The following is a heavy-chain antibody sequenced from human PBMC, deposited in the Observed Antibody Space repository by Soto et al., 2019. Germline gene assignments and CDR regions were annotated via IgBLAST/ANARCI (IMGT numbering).Heavy chain of an antibody. CDR3: ERDRSVTYYYYFDY. CDR1: GFTFGRFA. V-gene: IGHV3-30-3*01. CDR2: ISYDGSNK. D-gene: IGHD1-26*01. Sequence: LRLACAASGFTFGRFAIHWVRQAPGKGLEWVAVISYDGSNKYYADSVKRRFTISRDNSKNTLYLQINSLRAEDMAVYTCERDRSVTYYYYFDYWGQGTLVTVSS. J-gene: IGHJ4*02.